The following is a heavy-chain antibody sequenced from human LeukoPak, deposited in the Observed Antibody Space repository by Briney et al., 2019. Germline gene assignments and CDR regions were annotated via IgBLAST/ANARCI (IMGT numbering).Heavy chain of an antibody. V-gene: IGHV4-61*05. D-gene: IGHD3-10*01. CDR1: GGSISSSNYY. J-gene: IGHJ4*02. CDR2: VYYSGST. CDR3: ARLGESGWFGESPFDY. Sequence: SETLSLTCTVSGGSISSSNYYWGWIRQPPGKGLEWIGYVYYSGSTNYNPSLKSRVTISVDTSKNQFSLKLSSVTAADTAVYYCARLGESGWFGESPFDYWGQGTLVTVSS.